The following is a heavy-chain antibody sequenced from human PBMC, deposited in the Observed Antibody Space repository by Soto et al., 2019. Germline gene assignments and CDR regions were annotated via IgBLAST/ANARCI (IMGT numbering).Heavy chain of an antibody. J-gene: IGHJ4*02. CDR2: IYYSGTT. Sequence: PSETLSLTRSVSGGSISSGGHYWGWIRQPPGKGLEWIASIYYSGTTYYNPSLKSRVTISVQDSKNQFSLKLRSLTAADTAVYYCAAPFRHFDFWGQGILVTVSS. V-gene: IGHV4-39*01. CDR3: AAPFRHFDF. D-gene: IGHD3-3*02. CDR1: GGSISSGGHY.